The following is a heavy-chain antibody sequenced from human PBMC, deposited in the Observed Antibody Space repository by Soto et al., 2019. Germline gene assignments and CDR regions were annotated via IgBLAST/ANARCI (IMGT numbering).Heavy chain of an antibody. J-gene: IGHJ5*02. CDR1: GFTFSSYS. V-gene: IGHV3-48*01. CDR3: ASLSYGSGSYYRLDP. D-gene: IGHD3-10*01. CDR2: ISGSSRHI. Sequence: PGGSLRLSCAASGFTFSSYSMNWVRQAPGKGLEWVSYISGSSRHIYYAESMKGRFTISRDNAKNSLYLQMDSLRAEDTAVYYCASLSYGSGSYYRLDPWGQGTLVTV.